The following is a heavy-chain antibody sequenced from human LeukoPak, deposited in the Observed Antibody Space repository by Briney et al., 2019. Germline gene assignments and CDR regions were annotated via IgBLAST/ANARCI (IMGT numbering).Heavy chain of an antibody. CDR1: GGSISSGGYS. D-gene: IGHD4-23*01. Sequence: TLSLTCAVSGGSISSGGYSWSWIRQPPGKGLEWIGYIYYSGSTYYNPSLKSRVTISVDTSKNQFSLKLSSVTAADTAVYYCARERGTVASHSFDYWGQGTLVTVSS. J-gene: IGHJ4*02. CDR2: IYYSGST. V-gene: IGHV4-30-4*07. CDR3: ARERGTVASHSFDY.